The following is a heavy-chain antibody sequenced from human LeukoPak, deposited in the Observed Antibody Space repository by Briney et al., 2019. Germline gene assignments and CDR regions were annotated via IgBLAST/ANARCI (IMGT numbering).Heavy chain of an antibody. CDR1: GDAITGSSYF. CDR3: ARQYYDSTGYYYFDH. CDR2: LYYTGTT. J-gene: IGHJ4*02. Sequence: SSETLSLTCTVSGDAITGSSYFWGWIRQAPGQGLEWIGSLYYTGTTHSSPSLKSRVTMSADTSQNQFSLKLNSVTAADTAVYYCARQYYDSTGYYYFDHWGQGTLVTVSS. V-gene: IGHV4-39*01. D-gene: IGHD3-22*01.